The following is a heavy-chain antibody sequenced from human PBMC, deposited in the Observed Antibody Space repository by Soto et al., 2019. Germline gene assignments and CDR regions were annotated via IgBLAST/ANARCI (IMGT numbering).Heavy chain of an antibody. D-gene: IGHD3-22*01. CDR2: IYYSGTT. Sequence: SETLSLTCSFSGCSISSKNYYWGWIRQPPGKGLEWIGIIYYSGTTYYNPSLKSRVIISVDTSKNQFSLKLSSVTAADTAVYYFARRPSYYYDSSGFDPFDYWGQGTLVTVSS. CDR1: GCSISSKNYY. J-gene: IGHJ4*02. V-gene: IGHV4-39*01. CDR3: ARRPSYYYDSSGFDPFDY.